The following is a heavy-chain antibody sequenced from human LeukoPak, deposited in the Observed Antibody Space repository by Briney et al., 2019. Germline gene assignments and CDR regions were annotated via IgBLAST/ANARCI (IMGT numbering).Heavy chain of an antibody. D-gene: IGHD3-22*01. Sequence: PGGSLRLSCAASGFTFSSYSMNWVRQAPGKGLEWVSYISSSSSTIYYADSVEGRFTISRDNAKNSLYLQMNSLRAEDTAVYYCARDQSLYYYDSSGYYPFDYWGQGTLVTVSS. J-gene: IGHJ4*02. V-gene: IGHV3-48*01. CDR2: ISSSSSTI. CDR3: ARDQSLYYYDSSGYYPFDY. CDR1: GFTFSSYS.